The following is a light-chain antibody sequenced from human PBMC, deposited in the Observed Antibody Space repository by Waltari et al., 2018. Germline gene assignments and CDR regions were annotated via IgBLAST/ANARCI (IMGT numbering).Light chain of an antibody. CDR1: QSVLYNSNNKNY. V-gene: IGKV4-1*01. J-gene: IGKJ4*01. Sequence: DIVMTQSPDSLAVSLGERATVNCTSSQSVLYNSNNKNYLAWYQQMPGQPPRLLISWASTRVPGVPDRFSGSGSGSDFILTITSLQAEDVAVYYCQQYYTTPPTFGGGTKVEIK. CDR2: WAS. CDR3: QQYYTTPPT.